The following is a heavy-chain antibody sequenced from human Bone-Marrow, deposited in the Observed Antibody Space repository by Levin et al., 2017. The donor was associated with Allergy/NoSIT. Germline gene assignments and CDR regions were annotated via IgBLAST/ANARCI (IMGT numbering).Heavy chain of an antibody. J-gene: IGHJ4*02. Sequence: QPGGSLRLSCAASGFTFSDHYMDWVRQAPGKGLEWVGRTRNKANSYSTEYAASVKGRFTVSRDDSQNSLYLQMNSLKAEDTAVYYCARSRRYGSNWNFDYWGQGTLVTVSS. D-gene: IGHD6-13*01. CDR1: GFTFSDHY. CDR3: ARSRRYGSNWNFDY. CDR2: TRNKANSYST. V-gene: IGHV3-72*01.